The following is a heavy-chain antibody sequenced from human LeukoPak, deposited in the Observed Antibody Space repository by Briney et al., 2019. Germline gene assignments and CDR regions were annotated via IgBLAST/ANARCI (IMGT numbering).Heavy chain of an antibody. CDR1: GFTFSSYW. D-gene: IGHD6-19*01. V-gene: IGHV3-74*01. Sequence: GGSLRLSCAASGFTFSSYWMHWVRQAPGEGLVWVSHINTNGRTTNYADSVKGRFTISRDNAKNTLYLQMNSLRAEDTAVYYCARVGRDGYSSGWPDYWGQGTLVTVSS. CDR2: INTNGRTT. J-gene: IGHJ4*02. CDR3: ARVGRDGYSSGWPDY.